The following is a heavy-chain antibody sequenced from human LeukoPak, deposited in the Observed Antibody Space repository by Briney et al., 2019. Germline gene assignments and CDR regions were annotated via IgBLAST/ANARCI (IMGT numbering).Heavy chain of an antibody. CDR1: GFTFSSYC. V-gene: IGHV3-7*04. CDR3: AGGDYYGSGSARRHWFDP. J-gene: IGHJ5*02. CDR2: IEQHGNEK. D-gene: IGHD3-10*01. Sequence: GSLRLSCSASGFTFSSYCMNWVRQAPGKGMDWVANIEQHGNEKYYMDPVKGRFTISRDNAKNSLYLEINSLRAEDTAVYYCAGGDYYGSGSARRHWFDPWGQGTLVTVSS.